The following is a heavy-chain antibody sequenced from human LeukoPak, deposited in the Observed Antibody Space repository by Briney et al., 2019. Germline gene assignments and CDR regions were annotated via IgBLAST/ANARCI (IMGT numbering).Heavy chain of an antibody. J-gene: IGHJ4*02. CDR1: GGSVSSGGHY. CDR3: ARDNYDYVWGSYRYPYYFDY. CDR2: VYQSGVT. Sequence: SETLSLTCTVSGGSVSSGGHYWGWIRQPPGKGLEWIGYVYQSGVTNYSPSLKSRVSISVDRSKNQFSLKLSSVTAADTAVYYCARDNYDYVWGSYRYPYYFDYWGQGTLVTVSS. D-gene: IGHD3-16*02. V-gene: IGHV4-61*08.